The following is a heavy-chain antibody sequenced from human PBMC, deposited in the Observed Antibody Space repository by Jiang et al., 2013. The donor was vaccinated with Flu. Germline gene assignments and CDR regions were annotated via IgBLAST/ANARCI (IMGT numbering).Heavy chain of an antibody. CDR1: GTFSSYA. Sequence: GTFSSYAINWVRQAPGQGLEWMGGVISMNARANYAQKFQGRVTITADKFTSTAYMELSSLRFEDTAVYYCARPNTVTQEGFDIWGQGTMVTVSS. V-gene: IGHV1-69*06. J-gene: IGHJ3*02. D-gene: IGHD4-17*01. CDR3: ARPNTVTQEGFDI. CDR2: VISMNARA.